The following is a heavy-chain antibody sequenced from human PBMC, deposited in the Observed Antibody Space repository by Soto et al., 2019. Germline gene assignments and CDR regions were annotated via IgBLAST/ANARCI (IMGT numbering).Heavy chain of an antibody. J-gene: IGHJ4*02. Sequence: PSETLSLTCTVSGGSLKDYYWSWIRQPPGKGLEWIGYIYSSGSTDYNASLKSRVTISVDTSKNQFSLNLTSVTTADTAVYYCARDGASGTFVLDYWGQGILVTVSS. V-gene: IGHV4-59*01. CDR2: IYSSGST. D-gene: IGHD1-1*01. CDR3: ARDGASGTFVLDY. CDR1: GGSLKDYY.